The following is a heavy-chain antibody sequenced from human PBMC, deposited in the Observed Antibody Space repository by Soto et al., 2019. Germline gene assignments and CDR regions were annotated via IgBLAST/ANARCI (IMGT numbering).Heavy chain of an antibody. J-gene: IGHJ6*02. D-gene: IGHD3-9*01. V-gene: IGHV3-21*01. CDR1: GFTFNSYS. CDR2: ISSFSNYM. CDR3: ARVGYYDILTGWGAMDV. Sequence: PGGSLRLSCAFSGFTFNSYSMNWVRQAPGKGLEWVSSISSFSNYMYYTDSVKGRFTISRDNAKNSLYLQMNSLRAEDTAVYYCARVGYYDILTGWGAMDVWGQGTTVTVS.